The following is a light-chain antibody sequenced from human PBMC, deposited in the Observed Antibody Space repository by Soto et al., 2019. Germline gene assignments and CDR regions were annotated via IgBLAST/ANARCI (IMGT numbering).Light chain of an antibody. CDR1: QGISSY. J-gene: IGKJ2*01. Sequence: AIRMTQAPSSFSASTGHRVTITCRASQGISSYLAWYQQKPGKAPKLLIYAASTLQSGVPSRFSGSGSGTDFTLTIGCLQSEDFATCYCQQYDSYLHTLGQGTKLELK. V-gene: IGKV1-8*01. CDR3: QQYDSYLHT. CDR2: AAS.